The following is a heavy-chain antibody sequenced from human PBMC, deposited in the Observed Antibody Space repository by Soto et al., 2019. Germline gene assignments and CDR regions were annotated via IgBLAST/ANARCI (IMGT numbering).Heavy chain of an antibody. J-gene: IGHJ6*02. CDR1: GFTFSSYG. D-gene: IGHD3-10*02. CDR2: IWYDGSNK. CDR3: ARGEGVRGGHYYGMDV. V-gene: IGHV3-33*01. Sequence: QVQLVESGGGVVQPGRSLRLSCAASGFTFSSYGMHWVRQAPGKGLEWVAVIWYDGSNKYYADSVKGRFTISRDNSKNTLYLQMNSLRAEDTAVYYCARGEGVRGGHYYGMDVWGQGTTVTVSS.